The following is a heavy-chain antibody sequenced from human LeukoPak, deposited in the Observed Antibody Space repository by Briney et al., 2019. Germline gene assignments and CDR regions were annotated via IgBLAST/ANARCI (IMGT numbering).Heavy chain of an antibody. D-gene: IGHD3-22*01. CDR1: GASFSSGDQY. J-gene: IGHJ4*02. V-gene: IGHV4-31*03. CDR2: IHPRGRL. CDR3: SRGLDSRKLGY. Sequence: SLTLSLTCTVSGASFSSGDQYWNWIRQSPGKGLEWIGSIHPRGRLYNNPSLESRVTISIDTSKNQFSLNLNSVTAADTAVYSCSRGLDSRKLGYWGQGTLVTVSS.